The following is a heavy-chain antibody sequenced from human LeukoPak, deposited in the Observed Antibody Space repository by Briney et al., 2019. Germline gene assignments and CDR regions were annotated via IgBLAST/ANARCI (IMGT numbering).Heavy chain of an antibody. D-gene: IGHD1-7*01. V-gene: IGHV3-11*01. J-gene: IGHJ4*02. CDR2: ISSSGGNI. CDR1: GFTFSDYY. CDR3: ARGTTGTTVAYGYSLDS. Sequence: GSLRLSCAASGFTFSDYYTSWIRQAPGKGLEWVLYISSSGGNIYYADSVKGRFTIPRDNAKNSLSLEMNSLRVEDTGVYYCARGTTGTTVAYGYSLDSWGQGTLVTVSS.